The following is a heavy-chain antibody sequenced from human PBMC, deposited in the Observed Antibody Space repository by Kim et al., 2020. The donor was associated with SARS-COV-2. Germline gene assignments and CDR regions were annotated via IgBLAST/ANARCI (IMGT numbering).Heavy chain of an antibody. D-gene: IGHD3-16*01. CDR2: INHSGST. V-gene: IGHV4-34*01. CDR3: ARGKPKLRRASVWFDP. J-gene: IGHJ5*02. Sequence: SETLSLTCAVYGGSFSGYYWSWIRQPPGKGLEWIGEINHSGSTNYNPSLKSRVTISVDTSKNQFSLKLSSVTAADTAVYYCARGKPKLRRASVWFDPWGQGTLVTVSS. CDR1: GGSFSGYY.